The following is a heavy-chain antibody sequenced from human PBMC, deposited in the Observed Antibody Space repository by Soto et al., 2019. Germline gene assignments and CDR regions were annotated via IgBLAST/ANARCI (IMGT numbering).Heavy chain of an antibody. J-gene: IGHJ4*02. Sequence: QVQLVESGGGVVQPGRSLRLSCAASGFTFSSYGMHWVRQAPGKGLEWVAVIWYDGSNENYADSVKGRFTISRDNSKNTLYLQMNSLRAEDTALYYCARDRRGSGWYDYFAYWGLGTLVTVSS. CDR1: GFTFSSYG. D-gene: IGHD6-19*01. CDR3: ARDRRGSGWYDYFAY. V-gene: IGHV3-33*01. CDR2: IWYDGSNE.